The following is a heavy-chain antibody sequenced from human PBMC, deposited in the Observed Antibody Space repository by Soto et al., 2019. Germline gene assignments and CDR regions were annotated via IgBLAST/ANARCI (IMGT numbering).Heavy chain of an antibody. CDR2: ISGYNGNT. V-gene: IGHV1-18*01. CDR3: ARDEDWGGNPQYCSSNSCYGDMFLDY. J-gene: IGHJ4*02. CDR1: GYTFTNYG. D-gene: IGHD2-2*01. Sequence: QVQVVQSGAEVKTPGASVKVSCKASGYTFTNYGISWVRQAPGQGLEWMGWISGYNGNTNYAQKLQDRVTMTTDTSTSKGCMELRSLRSDDTAVYYCARDEDWGGNPQYCSSNSCYGDMFLDYWGQGTLVTVSS.